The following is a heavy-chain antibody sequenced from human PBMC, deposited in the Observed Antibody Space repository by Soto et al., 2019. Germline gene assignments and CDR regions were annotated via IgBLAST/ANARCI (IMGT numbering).Heavy chain of an antibody. V-gene: IGHV3-21*01. CDR2: ISSSSGHI. J-gene: IGHJ4*02. Sequence: PGGSLRLSCAASGFTFSSYSMNWVRQAPGKGLEWVSSISSSSGHIYYADSLKGRFTISRDNAKNSLYLQMNSLRAEDTAVYYCTSHWLATREFDYWGQGTLVTVSS. CDR1: GFTFSSYS. CDR3: TSHWLATREFDY. D-gene: IGHD1-26*01.